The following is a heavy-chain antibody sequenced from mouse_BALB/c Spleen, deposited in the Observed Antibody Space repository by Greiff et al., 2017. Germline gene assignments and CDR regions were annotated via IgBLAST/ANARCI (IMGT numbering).Heavy chain of an antibody. V-gene: IGHV5-9-4*01. CDR2: ISSGGSYT. CDR3: ARDRDGYYAMDY. J-gene: IGHJ4*01. Sequence: EVKVVESGGGLVKPGGSLKLSCAASGFTFSSYAMSWVRQSPEKRLEWVAEISSGGSYTYYPDTVTGRFTISRDNAKNTLYLEMSSLRSEDTAMYYCARDRDGYYAMDYWGQGTSVTVSS. CDR1: GFTFSSYA. D-gene: IGHD2-3*01.